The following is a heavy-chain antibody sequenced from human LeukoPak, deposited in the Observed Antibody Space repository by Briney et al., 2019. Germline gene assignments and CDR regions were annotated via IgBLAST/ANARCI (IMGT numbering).Heavy chain of an antibody. D-gene: IGHD5-12*01. CDR3: VRNIVGTGYFDY. V-gene: IGHV1-3*01. CDR2: INAGNGNT. CDR1: GYTFATYA. Sequence: GASVKVSCKASGYTFATYAMHWVRQAPGQRFEWMGWINAGNGNTEYSQKFQGRVTFTRDISANTAHMDLSSPRSEDTAVYYCVRNIVGTGYFDYWGQGTLVTVSS. J-gene: IGHJ4*02.